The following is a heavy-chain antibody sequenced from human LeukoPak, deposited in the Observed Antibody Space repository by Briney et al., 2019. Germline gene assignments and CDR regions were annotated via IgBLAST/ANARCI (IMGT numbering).Heavy chain of an antibody. CDR3: ARGPYGPKGFDY. D-gene: IGHD4-17*01. V-gene: IGHV3-48*02. CDR2: ISSGSTTI. Sequence: GGSLRLSCAASGFTFNTYNMNWVDQAPGKGLEWVSYISSGSTTIYYADSVKGRITISRDNAKNSLYLQMNSLRDEDTAIYYCARGPYGPKGFDYRGQGTLVTVSS. CDR1: GFTFNTYN. J-gene: IGHJ4*02.